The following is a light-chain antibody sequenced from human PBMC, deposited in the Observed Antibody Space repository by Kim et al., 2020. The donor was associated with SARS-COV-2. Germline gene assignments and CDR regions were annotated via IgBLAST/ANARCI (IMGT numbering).Light chain of an antibody. CDR3: NSRDSSGDHV. CDR2: GKN. J-gene: IGLJ1*01. Sequence: SSELTQDPAVSVALGQTVRITCQGASLRGFSPSWYQQKPGQVPVLVIYGKNNRPAGIPDRFSGSSSGDTASLTITGAQAEDEADYYCNSRDSSGDHVFGLGTRSPS. V-gene: IGLV3-19*01. CDR1: SLRGFS.